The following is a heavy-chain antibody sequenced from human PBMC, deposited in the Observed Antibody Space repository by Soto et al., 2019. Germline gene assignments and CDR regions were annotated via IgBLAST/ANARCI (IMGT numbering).Heavy chain of an antibody. CDR2: IYHSGST. CDR1: GGSISSSNW. D-gene: IGHD2-2*01. CDR3: ARTPRYCSSTSCYPHYDY. Sequence: QVQLQESGPGLVKPSGTLSLTCAVSGGSISSSNWWSWVRQPPGKGLEWIGEIYHSGSTNYNPSLKGRVTMSVDASRNQFSLKLRSVTAPDTAVYYCARTPRYCSSTSCYPHYDYWGQGTLVTVSS. V-gene: IGHV4-4*02. J-gene: IGHJ4*02.